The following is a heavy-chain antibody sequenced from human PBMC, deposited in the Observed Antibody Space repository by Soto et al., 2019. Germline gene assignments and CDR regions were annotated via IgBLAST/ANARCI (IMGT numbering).Heavy chain of an antibody. CDR1: GYTFTNYW. CDR3: AASIFYYGMDV. Sequence: LGESLKISCKGSGYTFTNYWIGWVRQMPGKGPEWMGIIYPGDSDTKYNPSFQGQVTISADKSITTTYLQWSSLKASGTAIYYCAASIFYYGMDVWGQGTTVTVSS. J-gene: IGHJ6*02. CDR2: IYPGDSDT. V-gene: IGHV5-51*01.